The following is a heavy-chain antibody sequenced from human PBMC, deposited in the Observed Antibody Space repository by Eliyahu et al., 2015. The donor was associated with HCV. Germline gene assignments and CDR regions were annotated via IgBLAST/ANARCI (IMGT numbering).Heavy chain of an antibody. CDR1: GYTFTSYY. J-gene: IGHJ4*02. V-gene: IGHV1-46*01. Sequence: QVQLVQSGAEVKKPGASVKVSCKASGYTFTSYYXHWVRQAPGQGLEWMGIINPSGGSTSYAQKFQGRVTMTRDTSTSTVXMELSSLRSEDTAVYYCARDDKSYDSSGYYYERGMGWGQGTLVTVSS. CDR3: ARDDKSYDSSGYYYERGMG. CDR2: INPSGGST. D-gene: IGHD3-22*01.